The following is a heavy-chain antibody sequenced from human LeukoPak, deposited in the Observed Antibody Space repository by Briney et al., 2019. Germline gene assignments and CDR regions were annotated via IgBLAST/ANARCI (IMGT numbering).Heavy chain of an antibody. CDR1: GGSISTYY. J-gene: IGHJ4*02. CDR2: VYYSGTT. CDR3: ARDYDSSGYYWS. V-gene: IGHV4-59*01. D-gene: IGHD3-22*01. Sequence: SETLSLTCTDSGGSISTYYWTWIRQPPGKGLEWIGYVYYSGTTNYNPSLESRVTISIDTSKNQFSLKLNSVTAAGTAVYYCARDYDSSGYYWSWGQGTLVTVSS.